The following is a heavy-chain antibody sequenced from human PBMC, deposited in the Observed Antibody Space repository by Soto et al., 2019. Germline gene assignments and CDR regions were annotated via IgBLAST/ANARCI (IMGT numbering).Heavy chain of an antibody. Sequence: GGSLRLSCAASGFTFSSYWMHWVRQAPGKGLVWVSRINSDGSSTSYADSVKGRFTISRDNAKNTLYLQMNSLRAEDTAVYYCARDPASEYCSGGSCLPDYYYGMDVWGQGTTVTVSS. V-gene: IGHV3-74*01. D-gene: IGHD2-15*01. J-gene: IGHJ6*02. CDR2: INSDGSST. CDR1: GFTFSSYW. CDR3: ARDPASEYCSGGSCLPDYYYGMDV.